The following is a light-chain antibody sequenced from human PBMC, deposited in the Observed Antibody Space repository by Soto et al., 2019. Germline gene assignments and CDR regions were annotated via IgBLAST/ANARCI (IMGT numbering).Light chain of an antibody. V-gene: IGKV1-5*01. Sequence: DIQMTQSPSTLSASVRDRVTITCRASQSISNWLAWYQQKPGKAPKLLIYDASSLKSGVASRFSGSGSGTEFTLTISSLQPDDFATYYCQQSYSTPRTFGGGTKVDIK. J-gene: IGKJ4*01. CDR3: QQSYSTPRT. CDR2: DAS. CDR1: QSISNW.